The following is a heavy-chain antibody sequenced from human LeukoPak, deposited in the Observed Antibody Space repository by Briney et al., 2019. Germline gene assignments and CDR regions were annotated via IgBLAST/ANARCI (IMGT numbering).Heavy chain of an antibody. V-gene: IGHV3-48*01. CDR2: ISSSSSTI. CDR3: ASTVDFWSGYYNY. Sequence: GGSLRPSCAASGFTFSSYSMNWVRQAPGKGLEWVSYISSSSSTIYYADSVKGRFTISRDNAKNSLYLQMNSLRAEDTAVYYCASTVDFWSGYYNYWGQGTLVTVSS. CDR1: GFTFSSYS. D-gene: IGHD3-3*01. J-gene: IGHJ4*02.